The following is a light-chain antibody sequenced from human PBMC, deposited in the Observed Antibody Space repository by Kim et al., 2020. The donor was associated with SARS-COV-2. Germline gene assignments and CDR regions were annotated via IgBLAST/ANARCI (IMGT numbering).Light chain of an antibody. V-gene: IGLV2-14*03. Sequence: QSALTQPASVSGSPGQSITISCTGTSSDIGGYNYVSWYQQHPGKAPKLMIYDVSIRPSGDSDRFSGSKSGNTASLTISGLQAEDEADYYCSSYTSSSVIFGGGTQVTVL. CDR2: DVS. J-gene: IGLJ2*01. CDR1: SSDIGGYNY. CDR3: SSYTSSSVI.